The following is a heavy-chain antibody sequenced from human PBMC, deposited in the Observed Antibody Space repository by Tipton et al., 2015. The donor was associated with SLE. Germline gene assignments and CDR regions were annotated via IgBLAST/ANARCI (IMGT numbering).Heavy chain of an antibody. J-gene: IGHJ6*02. D-gene: IGHD6-6*01. CDR1: GGSISSYY. Sequence: TLSLTCTVSGGSISSYYWSWIRQPPGKGLEWIGYIYTSGSTNYNPPLKSRVTISVNTSKNQFSLKLSSVTAADTAVYYCARATYSSSNYYGMDVWGQGTTVTVSS. CDR3: ARATYSSSNYYGMDV. CDR2: IYTSGST. V-gene: IGHV4-4*09.